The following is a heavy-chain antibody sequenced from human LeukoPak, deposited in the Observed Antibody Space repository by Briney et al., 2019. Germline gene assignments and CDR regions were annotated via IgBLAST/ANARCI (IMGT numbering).Heavy chain of an antibody. J-gene: IGHJ4*02. Sequence: ASVKVSCKASGYTFTSYGISWVRQAPGQGLEWMGWISAYNGNTNYAQKLQGRVTMTTDTSTSTAYMELRSLRSDDTAVYYCAREAYYDSSGYLVYWGQGTLVTVSS. D-gene: IGHD3-22*01. CDR2: ISAYNGNT. CDR1: GYTFTSYG. V-gene: IGHV1-18*01. CDR3: AREAYYDSSGYLVY.